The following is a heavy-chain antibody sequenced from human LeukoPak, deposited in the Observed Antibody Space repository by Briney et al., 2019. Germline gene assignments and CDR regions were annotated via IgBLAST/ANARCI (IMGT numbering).Heavy chain of an antibody. Sequence: GASVKVSCKASGYTFTSYYMHWVRQAPGQGLEWMGGIIPIFGTANYAQKFQGRVTITAGESTSTAYMELSSLRSEDTVVYYCAVVPAASAFDYWGQGTLVTVSS. J-gene: IGHJ4*02. CDR3: AVVPAASAFDY. CDR2: IIPIFGTA. D-gene: IGHD2-2*01. CDR1: GYTFTSYY. V-gene: IGHV1-69*13.